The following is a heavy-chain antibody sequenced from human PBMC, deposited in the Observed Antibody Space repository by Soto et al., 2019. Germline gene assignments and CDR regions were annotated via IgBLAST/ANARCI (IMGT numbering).Heavy chain of an antibody. CDR3: ARSIAADGTGWFDP. Sequence: SETLCLTCAFYVGSFSGYYWSWIRQPPGKGLELTGETNHSGSTNYNPSLKSRVTISVDTSKNQFSLKLSSVTAADTAVYYCARSIAADGTGWFDPWGQGTMVTVSS. J-gene: IGHJ5*02. D-gene: IGHD6-13*01. CDR1: VGSFSGYY. V-gene: IGHV4-34*01. CDR2: TNHSGST.